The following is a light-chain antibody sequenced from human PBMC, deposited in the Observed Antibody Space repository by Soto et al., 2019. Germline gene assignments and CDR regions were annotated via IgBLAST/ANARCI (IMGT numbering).Light chain of an antibody. CDR1: QSLVHSDGNTY. CDR2: KIS. V-gene: IGKV2-24*01. J-gene: IGKJ1*01. CDR3: MQATQFPT. Sequence: DIVLTQTPLSSPVTLGQPASISCRSSQSLVHSDGNTYLSWLHQRPGQPPRLLISKISNRFSGVPDRFSGSGAVSEFTLKISRVEAEDDGVYFCMQATQFPTFGQGTKVEI.